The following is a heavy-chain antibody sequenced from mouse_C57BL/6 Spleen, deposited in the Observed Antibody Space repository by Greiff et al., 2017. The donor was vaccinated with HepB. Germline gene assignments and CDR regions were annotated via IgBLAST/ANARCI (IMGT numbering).Heavy chain of an antibody. Sequence: EVKLMESEGGLVQPGSSMKLSCTASGFTFSDYYMAWVRQVPEKGLEWVANINYDGSSTYYLDSLKSRFIISRDNAKNILYLQMSSLKSEDTATYYCARDRWLLRENYAMDYWGQGTSVTVSS. D-gene: IGHD2-3*01. CDR2: INYDGSST. CDR3: ARDRWLLRENYAMDY. J-gene: IGHJ4*01. V-gene: IGHV5-16*01. CDR1: GFTFSDYY.